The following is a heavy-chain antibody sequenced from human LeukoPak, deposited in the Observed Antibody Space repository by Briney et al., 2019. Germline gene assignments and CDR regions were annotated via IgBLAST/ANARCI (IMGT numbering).Heavy chain of an antibody. CDR3: ARGPKTYYYDSSGYYYVY. Sequence: SETLSLTCAVYGGSFSGYYGSWIRQPPGKGLEWIGEINHSGSTNYNPSLRSRVTISVDTSKNQFSLKLSSVTAADTAVYYCARGPKTYYYDSSGYYYVYWGQGTLVTVSS. D-gene: IGHD3-22*01. J-gene: IGHJ4*02. CDR1: GGSFSGYY. V-gene: IGHV4-34*01. CDR2: INHSGST.